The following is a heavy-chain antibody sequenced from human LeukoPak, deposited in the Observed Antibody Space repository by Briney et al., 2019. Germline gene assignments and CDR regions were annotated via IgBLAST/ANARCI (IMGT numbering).Heavy chain of an antibody. J-gene: IGHJ4*02. Sequence: GGSLRLSCAASGFTFSSYSMNWVRQAPGKGLEWVSSISSSNSYIYYADSVKGRFTISRDNAKNSLYLQMNSLRAEDTAVYYCARVLLDGLGYHFDYWGQGTLVTVSS. D-gene: IGHD5-24*01. CDR1: GFTFSSYS. CDR2: ISSSNSYI. CDR3: ARVLLDGLGYHFDY. V-gene: IGHV3-21*01.